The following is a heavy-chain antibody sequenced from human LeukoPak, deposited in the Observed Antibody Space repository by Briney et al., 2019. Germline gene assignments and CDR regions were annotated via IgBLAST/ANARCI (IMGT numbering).Heavy chain of an antibody. CDR2: INTNTGKP. V-gene: IGHV7-4-1*02. CDR3: ARGSKQGVSYTDGPMVRGVINLDY. CDR1: GYTFSSYA. D-gene: IGHD3-10*01. J-gene: IGHJ4*02. Sequence: GASVKVSCKTSGYTFSSYAMNWVRQAPGQGLEWMGWINTNTGKPTYAQGFTGRFVFSLDTSVNTSSYLLISNLKSEDTAMYYCARGSKQGVSYTDGPMVRGVINLDYWGQGILVTVSS.